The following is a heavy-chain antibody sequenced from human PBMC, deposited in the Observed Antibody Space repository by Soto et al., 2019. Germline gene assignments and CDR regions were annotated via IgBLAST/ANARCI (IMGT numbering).Heavy chain of an antibody. CDR2: INHSGST. CDR3: ARRYCSSTSCPDFDY. CDR1: GGSISSGGYY. J-gene: IGHJ4*02. Sequence: TSETLSLTCTVSGGSISSGGYYWSWIRQPPGKGLEWIGEINHSGSTNYNPSLKSRVTISVDTSKNQFSLKLSSVTAADTAVYYCARRYCSSTSCPDFDYWGQGTLVTVSS. D-gene: IGHD2-2*01. V-gene: IGHV4-39*07.